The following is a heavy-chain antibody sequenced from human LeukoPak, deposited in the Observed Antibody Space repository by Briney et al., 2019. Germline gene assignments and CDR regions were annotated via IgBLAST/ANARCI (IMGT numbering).Heavy chain of an antibody. J-gene: IGHJ5*02. D-gene: IGHD5/OR15-5a*01. CDR1: GGSVNSNTYY. CDR3: ARVDDSHGRKFDP. Sequence: SETLSLTCTVSGGSVNSNTYYWGWIRQPPGKGLEWFGSIFYKGSSYYNPSLKSRVTISADTSKTQFSLNLSSVTAADTAVYYCARVDDSHGRKFDPWGQGALVTVSS. CDR2: IFYKGSS. V-gene: IGHV4-39*01.